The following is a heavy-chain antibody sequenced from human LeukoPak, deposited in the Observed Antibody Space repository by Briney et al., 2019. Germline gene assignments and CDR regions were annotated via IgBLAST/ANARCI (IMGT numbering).Heavy chain of an antibody. J-gene: IGHJ4*02. CDR2: IHYSGST. V-gene: IGHV4-59*01. D-gene: IGHD1-26*01. CDR3: VRGGIVGTTARIPLFDY. CDR1: GGSISSFF. Sequence: YPSETLSLTCTVSGGSISSFFWSWIRQPPGKGLEWIGYIHYSGSTNYNPSLKSRVTMSVDTSKNQFSLKLSSVTAADTAVYYCVRGGIVGTTARIPLFDYWGQGTLVTVSS.